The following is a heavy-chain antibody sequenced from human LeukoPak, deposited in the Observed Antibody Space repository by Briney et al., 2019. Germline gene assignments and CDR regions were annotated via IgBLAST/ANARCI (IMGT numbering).Heavy chain of an antibody. V-gene: IGHV4-34*01. D-gene: IGHD4-17*01. J-gene: IGHJ5*02. CDR1: GGSFSGYY. CDR2: INHSGST. CDR3: ATHSFHDNGDP. Sequence: NPSETLSLTCAVYGGSFSGYYWSWIRQPPGKGLEWIGEINHSGSTNYNPSLKSRVTISVDTSKNQFSLKLSSVTAADTAVYYCATHSFHDNGDPWGQGTLVTVSS.